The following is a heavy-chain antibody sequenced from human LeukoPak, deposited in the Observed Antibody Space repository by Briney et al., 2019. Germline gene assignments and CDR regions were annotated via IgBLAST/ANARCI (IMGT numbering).Heavy chain of an antibody. CDR3: ARDNYDYYYGMDV. J-gene: IGHJ6*02. Sequence: GASVKVSCKASGGTFSSYAISWVRQAPGQGLEWMGGIIPIFGTANYAQKFQGRVTITADESTSTAYMELSSLRSEDTAVYYCARDNYDYYYGMDVWGQGTTVTVSS. CDR1: GGTFSSYA. V-gene: IGHV1-69*13. CDR2: IIPIFGTA.